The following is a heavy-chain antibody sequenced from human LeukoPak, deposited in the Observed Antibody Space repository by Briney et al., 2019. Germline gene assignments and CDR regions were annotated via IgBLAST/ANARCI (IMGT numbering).Heavy chain of an antibody. CDR1: GYTFTSYY. Sequence: ASVKVSCKASGYTFTSYYMHWVRQAPGQGLEWMGLISPSGGSTSYAQKFQGRVTMTRDTSTSTVYMELSSLRSEDTAVYYCARGGDTAMVTSWWFDPWGQGTLVTVSS. D-gene: IGHD5-18*01. CDR3: ARGGDTAMVTSWWFDP. J-gene: IGHJ5*02. V-gene: IGHV1-46*01. CDR2: ISPSGGST.